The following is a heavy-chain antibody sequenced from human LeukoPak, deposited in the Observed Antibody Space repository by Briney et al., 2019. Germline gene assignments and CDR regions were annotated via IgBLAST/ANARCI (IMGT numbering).Heavy chain of an antibody. J-gene: IGHJ4*02. D-gene: IGHD6-19*01. CDR3: AISLSSGWYNPPDY. V-gene: IGHV3-11*04. Sequence: KSGGSLRLSCAASGFTFSDDSMTWMRQAPGKGLEWVSYISSNGNIIKYADSVKGRFVISRDNAKKSLYLELDSLRAEDTAVYYSAISLSSGWYNPPDYWGQGTLVTVSS. CDR2: ISSNGNII. CDR1: GFTFSDDS.